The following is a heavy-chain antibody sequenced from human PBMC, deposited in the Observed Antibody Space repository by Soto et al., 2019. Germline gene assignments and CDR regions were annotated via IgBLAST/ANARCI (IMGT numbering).Heavy chain of an antibody. J-gene: IGHJ4*02. D-gene: IGHD3-22*01. V-gene: IGHV3-23*01. CDR2: IGGSGDDT. Sequence: GGSLRLSCAASGFTFSSCAMSWVRQAPGKGLEWVSGIGGSGDDTEYTDSVKGRFTISRDNSKNTLYLQMNSLRAEDTAVYYCARDNDGSGHFSYFDFWGQGTPVTVSS. CDR3: ARDNDGSGHFSYFDF. CDR1: GFTFSSCA.